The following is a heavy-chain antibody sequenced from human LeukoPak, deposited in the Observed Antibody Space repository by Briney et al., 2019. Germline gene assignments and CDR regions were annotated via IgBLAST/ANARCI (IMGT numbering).Heavy chain of an antibody. CDR2: LYSDDTT. J-gene: IGHJ4*02. D-gene: IGHD1-26*01. Sequence: QPGRSLRLSCAASGFTFSTYVIHWVRQAPGKGLEWVSVLYSDDTTYYSDSVKGRFTISRDNSKNTLYLQMNNLRAEDTAVYYCARGGGYYAIDYWGQGTLVTVSS. V-gene: IGHV3-53*01. CDR1: GFTFSTYV. CDR3: ARGGGYYAIDY.